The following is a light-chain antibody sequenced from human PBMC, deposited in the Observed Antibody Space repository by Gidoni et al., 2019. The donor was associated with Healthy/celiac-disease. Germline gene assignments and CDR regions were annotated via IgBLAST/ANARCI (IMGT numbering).Light chain of an antibody. CDR2: KDM. CDR1: ALPKQY. V-gene: IGLV3-25*02. CDR3: QSADSSGTYV. Sequence: SYELTQPPSVSVSPGQTARITCSGDALPKQYAYWYQQKPGQAPVLVIYKDMERPSGIPERFSGSSSGTTVTLTISGVQAEDDADYYCQSADSSGTYVFGTGTKVTVL. J-gene: IGLJ1*01.